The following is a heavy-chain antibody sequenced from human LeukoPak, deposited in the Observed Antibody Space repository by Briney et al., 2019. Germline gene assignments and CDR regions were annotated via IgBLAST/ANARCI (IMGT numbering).Heavy chain of an antibody. J-gene: IGHJ5*02. Sequence: ASVKVSCKASGYTFTSYDINWVRQATGQGHEWMGWMNPNSGNTGYAQKFQDRVTITRNTSISTAYMELSSLRSEDTAVYYCARSNVLRYFDWLLYGYWFDPWGQGTLVTVSS. D-gene: IGHD3-9*01. V-gene: IGHV1-8*03. CDR3: ARSNVLRYFDWLLYGYWFDP. CDR1: GYTFTSYD. CDR2: MNPNSGNT.